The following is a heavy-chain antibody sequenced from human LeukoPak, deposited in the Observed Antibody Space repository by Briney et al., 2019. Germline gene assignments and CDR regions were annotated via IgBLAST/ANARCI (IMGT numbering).Heavy chain of an antibody. CDR2: IYTSGST. Sequence: SETLSLTCTVSGGSISSYYWSWIRQPPGKGLEWIGYIYTSGSTNHNPSLKSRVTISVDTSKNQFSLKLSSVTAADTAVYYCASHSPEYGSGSFYYYMDVWGKWTTVTVSS. J-gene: IGHJ6*03. CDR1: GGSISSYY. CDR3: ASHSPEYGSGSFYYYMDV. V-gene: IGHV4-4*08. D-gene: IGHD3-10*01.